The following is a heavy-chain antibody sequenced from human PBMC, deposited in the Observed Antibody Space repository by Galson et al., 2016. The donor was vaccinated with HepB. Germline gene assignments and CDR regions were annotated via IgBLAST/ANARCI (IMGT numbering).Heavy chain of an antibody. CDR2: IKQDGSEK. J-gene: IGHJ4*02. Sequence: SLRLSCAASGFTLGYSWMSWVRQAPGKGLEWVANIKQDGSEKYYVDSVKGRFSISRDNAEDSLYLQMNNLRVEDTAVYYCARVGYKGYGFDYWGQGTLVTVSS. CDR1: GFTLGYSW. CDR3: ARVGYKGYGFDY. D-gene: IGHD1-14*01. V-gene: IGHV3-7*01.